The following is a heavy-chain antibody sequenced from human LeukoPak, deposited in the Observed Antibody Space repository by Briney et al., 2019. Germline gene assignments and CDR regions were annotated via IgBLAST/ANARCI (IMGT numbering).Heavy chain of an antibody. Sequence: SETLSLTCAVYGGSFSGYYWSWIRQPPGKGLEWIGEINHSGSTNYNPSLKSRVTISVDTSKNQFSLKLSAVTAADTAVYYCARDLKCSSTSCRYYYYYCMDVWGKGTTVTVSS. CDR1: GGSFSGYY. D-gene: IGHD2-2*01. J-gene: IGHJ6*03. CDR2: INHSGST. CDR3: ARDLKCSSTSCRYYYYYCMDV. V-gene: IGHV4-34*01.